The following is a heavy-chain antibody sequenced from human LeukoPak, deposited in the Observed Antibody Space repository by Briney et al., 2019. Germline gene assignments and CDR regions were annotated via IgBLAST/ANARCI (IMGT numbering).Heavy chain of an antibody. D-gene: IGHD1-26*01. Sequence: GASVNVSCKASGYTFITYGITWVRQAPGQGLEWMGWITPYNGDTNYAQNLQDRVTMTTDTSTSTAYMEPRSLRSDDTAVYFCARVAGVSYNYFDSWGQGTLVTVSS. CDR2: ITPYNGDT. CDR1: GYTFITYG. V-gene: IGHV1-18*01. CDR3: ARVAGVSYNYFDS. J-gene: IGHJ4*02.